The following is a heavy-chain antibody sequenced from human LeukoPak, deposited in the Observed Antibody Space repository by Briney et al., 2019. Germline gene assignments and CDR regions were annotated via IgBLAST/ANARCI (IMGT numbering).Heavy chain of an antibody. CDR1: GFTFSSYG. Sequence: GGSLRLSCAASGFTFSSYGMSWVRQAPGKGLEWVSAISGSGGSTYYADSVKGRFTISRDNSKNTLYLQMNSLRAEDTAVYYCAKGGGCSYGSILYYFDYWGQGTLVTVSS. CDR3: AKGGGCSYGSILYYFDY. V-gene: IGHV3-23*01. CDR2: ISGSGGST. D-gene: IGHD5-18*01. J-gene: IGHJ4*02.